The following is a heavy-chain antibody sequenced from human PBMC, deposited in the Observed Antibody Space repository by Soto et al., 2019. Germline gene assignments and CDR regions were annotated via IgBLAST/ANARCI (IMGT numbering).Heavy chain of an antibody. J-gene: IGHJ4*02. CDR3: AQGTLGHSGTPLDY. V-gene: IGHV3-30*18. Sequence: QVQLVESGGGVVQPGRSLRLSCAASGFTFSSYGMHWVRQAPGKGLEWVAVISYDGSNNYYADSVKGRFTISRNNSKNTPYGAMDSLRPEDSAGDCGAQGTLGHSGTPLDYWGPGTLVTRSS. CDR2: ISYDGSNN. CDR1: GFTFSSYG. D-gene: IGHD1-7*01.